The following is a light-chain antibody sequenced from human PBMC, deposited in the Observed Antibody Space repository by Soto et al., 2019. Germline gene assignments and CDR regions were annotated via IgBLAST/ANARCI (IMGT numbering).Light chain of an antibody. CDR1: SSDVVGYNY. CDR2: EVS. Sequence: QSALTQPPSASGSPGQSVTISCTGTSSDVVGYNYVSWYQQHPGKAPKLMIYEVSKRPSGVPDRFSGSKSGNTASLTVSGLQAEDEADDYCSSYAGSNNFRVFGGGTKLTVL. CDR3: SSYAGSNNFRV. V-gene: IGLV2-8*01. J-gene: IGLJ2*01.